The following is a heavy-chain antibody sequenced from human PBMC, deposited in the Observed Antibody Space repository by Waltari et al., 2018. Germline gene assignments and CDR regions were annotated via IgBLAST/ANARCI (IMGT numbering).Heavy chain of an antibody. V-gene: IGHV4-34*01. CDR1: GGSFSGYY. CDR3: ARCGYASYRLLA. D-gene: IGHD5-12*01. J-gene: IGHJ4*02. CDR2: INHSGST. Sequence: QVQLQQWGAGLLKPSETLSLTCAVYGGSFSGYYWSWIRQPPGKGLEWIWEINHSGSTNYNPSLKIRVTISVDTSKNQFSLKLSSVTAADTAVYYCARCGYASYRLLAWGQGTLVTVSS.